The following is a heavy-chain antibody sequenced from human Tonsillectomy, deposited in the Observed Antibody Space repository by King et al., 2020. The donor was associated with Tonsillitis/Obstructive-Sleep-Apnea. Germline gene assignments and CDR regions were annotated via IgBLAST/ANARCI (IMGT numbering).Heavy chain of an antibody. CDR1: GFTFTNSW. D-gene: IGHD3-10*01. CDR2: ITRKIDGETT. Sequence: VQLVESGGGLVEPGGSLRLSCVASGFTFTNSWMSWVRQAPGKGLEWVCRITRKIDGETTYYAAPVNVRFTISRDESKDTLYLQMTSLKIEDTAVYYCCAGMGRTADSDHWGQGTLVTVSS. J-gene: IGHJ4*02. CDR3: CAGMGRTADSDH. V-gene: IGHV3-15*01.